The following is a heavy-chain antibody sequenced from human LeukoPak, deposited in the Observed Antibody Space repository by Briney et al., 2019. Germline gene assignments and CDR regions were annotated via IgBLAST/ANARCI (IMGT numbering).Heavy chain of an antibody. D-gene: IGHD6-19*01. CDR1: GYTFTSYY. Sequence: GASVKVSCKASGYTFTSYYMHWVRQAPGQGLEWMGIINPSGGSTSYAQKFQGRVTMTRDTSTSTIYMELSSLRSEDTAVYYCARVRVAGRYFDYWGQGTLVTVSS. J-gene: IGHJ4*02. CDR3: ARVRVAGRYFDY. V-gene: IGHV1-46*01. CDR2: INPSGGST.